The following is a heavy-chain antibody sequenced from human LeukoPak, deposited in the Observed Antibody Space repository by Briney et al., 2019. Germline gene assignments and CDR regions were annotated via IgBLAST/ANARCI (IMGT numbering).Heavy chain of an antibody. D-gene: IGHD6-13*01. J-gene: IGHJ6*03. CDR2: IIPIFGTA. CDR1: GGTFSSYA. V-gene: IGHV1-69*01. CDR3: ASRAAAERAPYYYYYMDV. Sequence: GASVKVSCKASGGTFSSYAISWVRQALGQGLEWMGGIIPIFGTANYAQKFQGRVTITADESTSTAYMELSSLRSEDTAVYYCASRAAAERAPYYYYYMDVWGKGTTVTISS.